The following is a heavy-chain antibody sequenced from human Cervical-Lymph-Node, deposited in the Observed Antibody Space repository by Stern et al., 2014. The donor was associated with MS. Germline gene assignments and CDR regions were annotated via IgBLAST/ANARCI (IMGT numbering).Heavy chain of an antibody. CDR3: ATEVGVGYFDY. Sequence: VQLVQSGGGLIQPGGSLRLSCATSGLTVDSNYMTWVRQAPGKGLDWVSVIYRGGQTSYADSVKGRFTTSRDNSKDMVYLQMNSLRPEDTAVYYCATEVGVGYFDYWGQGTVVIVSS. J-gene: IGHJ4*02. CDR1: GLTVDSNY. V-gene: IGHV3-53*01. D-gene: IGHD1-26*01. CDR2: IYRGGQT.